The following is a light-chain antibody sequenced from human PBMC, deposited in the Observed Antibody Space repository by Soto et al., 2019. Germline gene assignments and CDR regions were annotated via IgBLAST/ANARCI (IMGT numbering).Light chain of an antibody. Sequence: DIQMTQSPSTLSGCVGDRVSSNSRASQDISNFLAWYQQKPGKVTKLLIYAASTLQSGVPYRVSGSGSGTDVTLTISSLQPEDVATYYCQKCKIAPFTFGGGTKVDI. CDR2: AAS. V-gene: IGKV1-27*01. CDR3: QKCKIAPFT. J-gene: IGKJ4*01. CDR1: QDISNF.